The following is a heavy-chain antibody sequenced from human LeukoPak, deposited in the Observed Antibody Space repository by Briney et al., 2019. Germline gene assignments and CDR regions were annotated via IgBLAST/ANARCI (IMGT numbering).Heavy chain of an antibody. CDR3: ARDRDPGDY. J-gene: IGHJ4*02. V-gene: IGHV3-7*01. CDR1: GFTFSSYW. CDR2: IKQDGSEK. Sequence: GGSLRLSCAASGFTFSSYWLSWVRQAPGKGLEWVANIKQDGSEKYYVDSVKGRFTISRDNAKNSLYLQMNSLGAEDTAIYYCARDRDPGDYWGQGTLVTVSS. D-gene: IGHD5-24*01.